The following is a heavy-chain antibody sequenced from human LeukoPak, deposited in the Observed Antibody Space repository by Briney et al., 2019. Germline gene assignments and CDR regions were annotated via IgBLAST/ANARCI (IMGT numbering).Heavy chain of an antibody. V-gene: IGHV4-38-2*02. CDR3: ARARCWFDP. Sequence: SETLSLTCTVSGYSISSGYYWGWIRQPPGKGLQWIGSIYHSGSTYYNPSLKSRVTISVDTSKNQFSLKLSSVTAADTAVYYCARARCWFDPWGQGTLVTVSS. CDR1: GYSISSGYY. CDR2: IYHSGST. J-gene: IGHJ5*02.